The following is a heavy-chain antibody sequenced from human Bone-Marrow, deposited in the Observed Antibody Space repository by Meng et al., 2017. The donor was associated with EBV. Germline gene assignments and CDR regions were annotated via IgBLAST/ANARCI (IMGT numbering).Heavy chain of an antibody. Sequence: QVALQRCGVGLSEPSETLSLTCAVYGGSFSGYYWGWIAQPPGKGLEWIGEINHSGSTNYNPSLKSRVTISVDTSKNQFSLKLSSVTAADTAVYYCARGRGYSSPNFDYWGQGTLVTVSS. J-gene: IGHJ4*02. CDR3: ARGRGYSSPNFDY. CDR2: INHSGST. D-gene: IGHD6-13*01. V-gene: IGHV4-34*01. CDR1: GGSFSGYY.